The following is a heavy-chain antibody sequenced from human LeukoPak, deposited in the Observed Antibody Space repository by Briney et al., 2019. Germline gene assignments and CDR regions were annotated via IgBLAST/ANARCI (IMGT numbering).Heavy chain of an antibody. CDR1: GGSFSGYY. V-gene: IGHV4-34*01. J-gene: IGHJ5*02. CDR3: ASEVGTYDFWSGYYFRWFDP. D-gene: IGHD3-3*01. CDR2: INHSGST. Sequence: SETLSLTCAVYGGSFSGYYWSWIRQPPGKGLEWIGEINHSGSTYYNPSLKSRVTISVDTSKNQFSLKLSSVTAADTAVYYCASEVGTYDFWSGYYFRWFDPWGQGTLVTVSS.